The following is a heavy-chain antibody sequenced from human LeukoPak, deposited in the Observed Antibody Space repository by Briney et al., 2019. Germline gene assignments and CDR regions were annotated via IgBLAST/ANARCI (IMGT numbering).Heavy chain of an antibody. CDR3: ARTSGAGVDY. J-gene: IGHJ4*02. CDR1: GGSVSSGNYY. Sequence: SETLSLTCTVSGGSVSSGNYYWGWLRRPPGKGLEWIGYIYYSGTTKYNPSLTSRVTISVDTSKNQFSLTLSSVTAADTAVYYCARTSGAGVDYWGQGTLVTVSS. V-gene: IGHV4-61*01. D-gene: IGHD2-8*02. CDR2: IYYSGTT.